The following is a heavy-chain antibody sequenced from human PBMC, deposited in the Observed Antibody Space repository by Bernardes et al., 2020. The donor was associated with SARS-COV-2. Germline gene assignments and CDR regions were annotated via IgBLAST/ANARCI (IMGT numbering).Heavy chain of an antibody. Sequence: SMKVSCKASGGTFSSYAMSWVRQAPGQGLEWMGAIIPIFGTANYARKFQARVTITADESTSTAYMELSSLRSEDTAVYYCARLPDPMINQIYYFRGVDVGCHGSTVNNSS. D-gene: IGHD3-16*01. CDR1: GGTFSSYA. CDR3: ARLPDPMINQIYYFRGVDV. V-gene: IGHV1-69*13. J-gene: IGHJ6*02. CDR2: IIPIFGTA.